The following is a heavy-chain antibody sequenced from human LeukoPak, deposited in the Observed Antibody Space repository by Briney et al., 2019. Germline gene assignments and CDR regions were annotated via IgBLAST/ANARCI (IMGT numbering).Heavy chain of an antibody. Sequence: ASVKVSCKASGCTFTSYDINWVRQATGQGLEWMGWMNPNSGNTGYAQKFQGRVTMTRNTSISTAYMELSSLRSEDTAVYYCARFDSSGYYLAFDIWGQGTMVTVSS. CDR2: MNPNSGNT. CDR1: GCTFTSYD. D-gene: IGHD3-22*01. CDR3: ARFDSSGYYLAFDI. V-gene: IGHV1-8*01. J-gene: IGHJ3*02.